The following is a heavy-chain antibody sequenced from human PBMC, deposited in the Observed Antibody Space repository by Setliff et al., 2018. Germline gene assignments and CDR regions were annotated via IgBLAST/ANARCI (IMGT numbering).Heavy chain of an antibody. D-gene: IGHD1-26*01. V-gene: IGHV3-72*01. CDR2: IRDKAHSYTT. CDR3: ARGGSYSAFDL. J-gene: IGHJ3*01. CDR1: GFTFSGHY. Sequence: QPGGSLRLSCTGSGFTFSGHYMDWVRQAPGKGLEWVGRIRDKAHSYTTEYAASVKGRFSISRDDSKNSVYVQMNSLKTEDTAVYYCARGGSYSAFDLWGQGTKVTVSS.